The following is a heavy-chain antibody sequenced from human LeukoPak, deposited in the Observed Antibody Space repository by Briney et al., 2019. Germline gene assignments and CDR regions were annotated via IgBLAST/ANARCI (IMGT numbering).Heavy chain of an antibody. J-gene: IGHJ4*02. CDR3: ARDRSGYTGARGYFDY. CDR1: GFTVSSNY. V-gene: IGHV3-53*01. D-gene: IGHD5-12*01. CDR2: IYSGGST. Sequence: GGSLRLSCAASGFTVSSNYMSWVRQAPGKGLEWVSVIYSGGSTYYADSVKGRFTISRDNSKNTLYLQMNSLRAEDTAVYYCARDRSGYTGARGYFDYWGQGTLVTVSS.